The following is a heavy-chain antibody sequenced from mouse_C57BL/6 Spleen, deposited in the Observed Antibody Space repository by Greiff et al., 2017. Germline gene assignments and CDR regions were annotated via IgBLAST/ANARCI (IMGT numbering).Heavy chain of an antibody. CDR1: GYTFTDYE. Sequence: QVQLQQSGAELVRPGASVTLSCKASGYTFTDYEMHWVKQTPVHGLEWIGAIDPETGGTAYNQKFKGKAILTADKSSSTAYMKLRSLTSEDSSVYYCTRGWLLRYFDVWGTGTTVTVSS. J-gene: IGHJ1*03. D-gene: IGHD2-3*01. V-gene: IGHV1-15*01. CDR2: IDPETGGT. CDR3: TRGWLLRYFDV.